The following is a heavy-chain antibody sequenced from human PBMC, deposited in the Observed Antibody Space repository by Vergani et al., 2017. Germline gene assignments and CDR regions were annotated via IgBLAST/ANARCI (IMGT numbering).Heavy chain of an antibody. Sequence: QVQLQESGPGLVKPSETLSLTCTVSGGSISSHYWSWIRQPPGKGLEWIGYIYYSGSTNYNPSLKSRVTISVDTSKNQFSLRLSSVTAADTDVYYCAGDSVITGTTFDYYYGMDVWGQGSTVTVSS. J-gene: IGHJ6*02. V-gene: IGHV4-59*11. CDR1: GGSISSHY. CDR2: IYYSGST. D-gene: IGHD1-7*01. CDR3: AGDSVITGTTFDYYYGMDV.